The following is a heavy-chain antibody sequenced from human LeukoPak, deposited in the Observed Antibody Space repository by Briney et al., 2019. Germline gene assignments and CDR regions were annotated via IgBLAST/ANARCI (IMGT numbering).Heavy chain of an antibody. CDR2: IIPIFGTA. V-gene: IGHV1-69*13. Sequence: SVRVSCKASGGTFSSYAISWVRQAPGQGLEWMGGIIPIFGTANYAQKFQGRVTITADEYTSTAYMELSSLRSEDTAVYYCARDRESYGSGSYFDYWGQGTLVTVSS. CDR1: GGTFSSYA. J-gene: IGHJ4*02. CDR3: ARDRESYGSGSYFDY. D-gene: IGHD3-10*01.